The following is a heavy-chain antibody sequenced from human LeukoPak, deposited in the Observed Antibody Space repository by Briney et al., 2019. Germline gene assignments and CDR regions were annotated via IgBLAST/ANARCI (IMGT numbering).Heavy chain of an antibody. CDR2: ISSSGSTI. CDR1: GFTFSSYE. D-gene: IGHD5-12*01. V-gene: IGHV3-48*03. CDR3: ARGQYDYNYFGY. J-gene: IGHJ4*02. Sequence: PGGSLRLSCAASGFTFSSYEMNWVRQAPGKGLEWVSYISSSGSTIYYADSVKGRFTISRDNAKNSLYLQMNSQRAEDTAVYYCARGQYDYNYFGYWGQGTLVTVSS.